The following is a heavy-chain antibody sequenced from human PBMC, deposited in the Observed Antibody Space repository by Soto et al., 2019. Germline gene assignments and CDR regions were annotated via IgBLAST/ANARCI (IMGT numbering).Heavy chain of an antibody. V-gene: IGHV1-69*01. CDR3: ARDLGQQLLF. Sequence: QVQLVQSGAEVKKPGSSVQVSCQASGGTFSSSAIRWVRQAPGQGLEWMGGILPIFGTANYAQQFQGRVAITADESTSTAYMGLSSLRSEDTAVYYCARDLGQQLLFWGQGTTVTVSS. D-gene: IGHD6-13*01. CDR1: GGTFSSSA. CDR2: ILPIFGTA. J-gene: IGHJ6*02.